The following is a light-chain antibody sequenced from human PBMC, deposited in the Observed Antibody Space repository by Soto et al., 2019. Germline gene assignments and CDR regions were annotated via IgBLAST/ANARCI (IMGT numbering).Light chain of an antibody. CDR1: ESIATW. CDR3: HQYNSF. J-gene: IGKJ2*01. V-gene: IGKV1-5*01. CDR2: DAS. Sequence: DVPMTQSPSTLSASVGDRVIITCRASESIATWLAWYQQKPGKAPKLLIYDASRLETGVPSRFSGGGSGTEFTLTISGLQPDDFATYYCHQYNSFFGQGTKLEI.